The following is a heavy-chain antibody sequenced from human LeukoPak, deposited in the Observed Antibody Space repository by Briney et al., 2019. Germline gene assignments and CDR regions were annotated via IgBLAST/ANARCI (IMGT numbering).Heavy chain of an antibody. D-gene: IGHD6-6*01. CDR1: GFTFSSYW. J-gene: IGHJ5*02. CDR3: ARDPSVSSSSEWDWFDP. Sequence: QPGGSLRLSCAASGFTFSSYWMHWVRQAPGKGLVWVSRINSDGSSTSYADSVKGRFTISRDNAKNTLYLQMNSLRAEDTAAYYCARDPSVSSSSEWDWFDPWGQGTLVTVSS. CDR2: INSDGSST. V-gene: IGHV3-74*01.